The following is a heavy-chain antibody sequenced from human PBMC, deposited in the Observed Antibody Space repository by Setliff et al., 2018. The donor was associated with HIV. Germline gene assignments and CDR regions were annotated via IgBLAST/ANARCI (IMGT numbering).Heavy chain of an antibody. CDR1: GGSFTAYY. D-gene: IGHD3-10*01. J-gene: IGHJ6*03. CDR2: INHSGST. Sequence: KPSETLSLTCGVYGGSFTAYYWSWIRQPPGKGLEWIGEINHSGSTNYNPSLKSRVTISVDTSKNQFSLKLTSVTAADTAVYYCARDRTYGDSGTYYMDVWGKGTTVTVSS. CDR3: ARDRTYGDSGTYYMDV. V-gene: IGHV4-34*01.